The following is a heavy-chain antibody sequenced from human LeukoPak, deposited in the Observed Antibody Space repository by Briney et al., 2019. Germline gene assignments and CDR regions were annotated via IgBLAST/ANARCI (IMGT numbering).Heavy chain of an antibody. CDR1: GYSFTSYW. Sequence: GESLKISCKASGYSFTSYWIGRVRQMPGKGLEWMGIIDPSDSETRYTPSFQGQVTISADKSLSTAYLQWNSLKASDTAMYYCARQTAMGRSGDYWGQGTLVTVSS. D-gene: IGHD5-18*01. CDR3: ARQTAMGRSGDY. J-gene: IGHJ4*02. CDR2: IDPSDSET. V-gene: IGHV5-51*01.